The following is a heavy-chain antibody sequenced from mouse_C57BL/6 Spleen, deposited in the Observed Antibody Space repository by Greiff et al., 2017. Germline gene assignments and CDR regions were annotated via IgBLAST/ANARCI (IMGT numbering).Heavy chain of an antibody. Sequence: EVQLVESGGGLVKPGGSLKLSCAASGFTFSSYAMSWVRQTPEKRLEWVATISDGGSYTYYPDNVKGRFTISRDNAKNNLYLQMSQLKSEDTAMYYCASPNYSGSGGFAYWGQGTLVTVSA. CDR3: ASPNYSGSGGFAY. CDR2: ISDGGSYT. J-gene: IGHJ3*01. V-gene: IGHV5-4*01. D-gene: IGHD1-1*01. CDR1: GFTFSSYA.